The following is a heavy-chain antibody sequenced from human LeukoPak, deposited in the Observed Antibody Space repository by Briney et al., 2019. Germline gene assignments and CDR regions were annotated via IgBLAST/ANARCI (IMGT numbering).Heavy chain of an antibody. J-gene: IGHJ4*02. CDR3: AKGQGYYSHY. CDR2: ISGDGGST. V-gene: IGHV3-43*02. Sequence: GGSLRLSCAASGFTFDDYAMHWVRQAPGKGLEWVSLISGDGGSTYYADPVKGRFTISRDNSKSSLYLQMNSLRTEDTALYYCAKGQGYYSHYWGQGTLVTVSS. CDR1: GFTFDDYA.